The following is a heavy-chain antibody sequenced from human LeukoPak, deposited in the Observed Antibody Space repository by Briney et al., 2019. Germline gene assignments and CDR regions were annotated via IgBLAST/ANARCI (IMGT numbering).Heavy chain of an antibody. Sequence: ASETLSLTCTVSGGSIGSSSYYWGWIRQPPGKGLEWIGSIYYSGSTNYHPPLKSRVTISVDTSKNQFSLKLSSVPAADTAVYYCATGYYYYYMDVWGKGTTVTVSS. CDR2: IYYSGST. V-gene: IGHV4-39*07. J-gene: IGHJ6*03. CDR1: GGSIGSSSYY. CDR3: ATGYYYYYMDV.